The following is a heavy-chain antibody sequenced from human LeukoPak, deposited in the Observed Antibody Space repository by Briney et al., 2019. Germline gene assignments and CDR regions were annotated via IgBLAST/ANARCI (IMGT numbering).Heavy chain of an antibody. Sequence: ASVKVSCKASGYTFTGYYMHWVRQAPGQGLEWMGWINPNSGGTNYAQKFQGRVTMTRDTSISTAYMELSRLRSDDTAVYYRARDRGGYDSFDYWGQGTLVAVSS. CDR1: GYTFTGYY. V-gene: IGHV1-2*02. CDR3: ARDRGGYDSFDY. CDR2: INPNSGGT. J-gene: IGHJ4*02. D-gene: IGHD5-12*01.